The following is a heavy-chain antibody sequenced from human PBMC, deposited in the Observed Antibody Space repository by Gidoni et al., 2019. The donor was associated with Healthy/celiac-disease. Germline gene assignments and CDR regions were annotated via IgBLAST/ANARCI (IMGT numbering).Heavy chain of an antibody. J-gene: IGHJ6*02. CDR2: IWYDGSNK. D-gene: IGHD3-3*01. V-gene: IGHV3-33*01. CDR3: ARDKVWIFGLSGGMDV. CDR1: GFTFSSYG. Sequence: QVQLVESGGGVGQPGRSLRLSCAASGFTFSSYGMHWVRQAPGKGLEWVAVIWYDGSNKYYADSVKGRFTISRDNSKNTLYLQMNSLRAEDTAVYYCARDKVWIFGLSGGMDVWGQGTTVTVSS.